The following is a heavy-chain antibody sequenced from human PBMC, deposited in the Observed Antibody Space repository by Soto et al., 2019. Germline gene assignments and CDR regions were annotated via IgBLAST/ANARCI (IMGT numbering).Heavy chain of an antibody. D-gene: IGHD6-13*01. CDR1: GFTFSSYG. V-gene: IGHV3-30*18. CDR2: ISYDGSNK. CDR3: AKIGVWQQLASHFDY. Sequence: QVQLVESGGGVVQPGSSLRLSCAASGFTFSSYGMHWVRQAPGKGLEWVAVISYDGSNKYYADSVKGRFTISRVNSKNTLYLQMTSLRAEDTAVYYCAKIGVWQQLASHFDYWCQGTLVTVSS. J-gene: IGHJ4*02.